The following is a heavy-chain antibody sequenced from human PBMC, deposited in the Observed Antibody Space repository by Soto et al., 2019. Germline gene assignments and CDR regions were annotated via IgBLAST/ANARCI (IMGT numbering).Heavy chain of an antibody. CDR3: AIGGGDYNYLDY. J-gene: IGHJ4*02. Sequence: EVQLVESGGGLVQPGGSLRLSCAASGFLFNTYWMFWVRQAQRKGLLWVSRIKSDGSSTNYADSVKGRFTISRDNAKNTLYLQMTSLRAEDTAVYYCAIGGGDYNYLDYWGQGILVTVSS. CDR2: IKSDGSST. CDR1: GFLFNTYW. V-gene: IGHV3-74*01. D-gene: IGHD3-9*01.